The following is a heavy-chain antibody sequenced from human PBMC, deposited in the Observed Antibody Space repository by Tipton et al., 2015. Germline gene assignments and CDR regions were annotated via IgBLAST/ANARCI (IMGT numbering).Heavy chain of an antibody. CDR2: ISHSGST. CDR3: ARDLEHGMDV. J-gene: IGHJ6*02. Sequence: TLSLTCAVSAYSISTDYYWGWIRQPPGKGLEWIGTISHSGSTYYNPSLKSRVTISVDTSKNQFSLTLNSVAAADTAVYYCARDLEHGMDVWGHGTTVTVSS. D-gene: IGHD5-24*01. CDR1: AYSISTDYY. V-gene: IGHV4-38-2*02.